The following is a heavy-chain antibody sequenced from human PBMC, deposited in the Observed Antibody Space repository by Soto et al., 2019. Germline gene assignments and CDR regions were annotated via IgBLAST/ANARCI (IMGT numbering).Heavy chain of an antibody. D-gene: IGHD3-10*01. CDR2: IWYDGSNK. V-gene: IGHV3-33*01. Sequence: QVQLVESGGGVVQPGRSLRLSCAASGFTFSTYGMHWVRQAPGKGLEWVAVIWYDGSNKYYADSVKGRITISRDNSKNTRYRQMNSLRAEDTAVYYCAGDERDSGGLDYWGQGTLVTVSS. J-gene: IGHJ4*02. CDR3: AGDERDSGGLDY. CDR1: GFTFSTYG.